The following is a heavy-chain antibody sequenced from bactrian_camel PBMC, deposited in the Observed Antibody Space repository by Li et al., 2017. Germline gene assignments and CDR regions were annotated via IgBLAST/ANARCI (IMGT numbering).Heavy chain of an antibody. J-gene: IGHJ4*01. CDR3: AAGWSYGVGTLLRRHYNY. V-gene: IGHV3S54*01. CDR1: GSIDGTNC. Sequence: HVQLVESGGESVQAGGSLRLSCEVSGSIDGTNCIGWFRQYPGKEREGVAAIVTLGGTTYYDDSVTGRFTISQDNAKKTTYLQMDHLKTEDTAIYYCAAGWSYGVGTLLRRHYNYWGQGTQVTVS. CDR2: IVTLGGTT. D-gene: IGHD5*01.